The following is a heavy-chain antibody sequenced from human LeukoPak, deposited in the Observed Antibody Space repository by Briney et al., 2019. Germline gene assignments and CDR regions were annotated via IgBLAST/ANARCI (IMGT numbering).Heavy chain of an antibody. V-gene: IGHV3-7*01. CDR2: IKKDGSEK. D-gene: IGHD2-8*01. CDR1: GVTLSTYA. Sequence: PGGSLRLSCAASGVTLSTYAMSWARQAPGKGLEWVANIKKDGSEKYYVDSVKGRFTITRDNAKNSLDLRMNSLRAEDTAVYYCARSDIVLQPADGAFDIWGQGTMVTVSS. CDR3: ARSDIVLQPADGAFDI. J-gene: IGHJ3*02.